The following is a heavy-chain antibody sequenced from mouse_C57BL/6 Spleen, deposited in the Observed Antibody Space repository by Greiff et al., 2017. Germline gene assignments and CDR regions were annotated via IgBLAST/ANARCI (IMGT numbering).Heavy chain of an antibody. CDR1: GYAFSSSW. CDR2: IYPGDGET. J-gene: IGHJ1*03. CDR3: AITVVASPYWDFDV. D-gene: IGHD1-1*01. V-gene: IGHV1-82*01. Sequence: QVQLQQSGPELVKPGASVKISCKASGYAFSSSWMNWVQQRPGKGLEWIGRIYPGDGETNYNGKFKGKATLTADKSSSTAYMQLSSLTSEDSAVYVCAITVVASPYWDFDVWGTGTTVTVSS.